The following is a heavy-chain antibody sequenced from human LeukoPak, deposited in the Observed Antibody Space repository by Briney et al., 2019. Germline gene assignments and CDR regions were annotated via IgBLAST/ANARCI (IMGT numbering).Heavy chain of an antibody. D-gene: IGHD3-16*02. CDR3: AKDRDMITFGGVIAKYNWFDP. CDR1: GFTFSSYS. Sequence: SGGSLRLSCAASGFTFSSYSMNWVRQAPGKGLEWVSSISSSSSNIYYADSVKGRFTISRDNSKNTLYLQMNSLRAEDTAVYYCAKDRDMITFGGVIAKYNWFDPWGQGTLVTVSS. CDR2: ISSSSSNI. V-gene: IGHV3-21*04. J-gene: IGHJ5*02.